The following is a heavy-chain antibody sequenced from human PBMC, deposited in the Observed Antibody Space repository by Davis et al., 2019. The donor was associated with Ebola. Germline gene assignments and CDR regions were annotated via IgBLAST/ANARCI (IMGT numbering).Heavy chain of an antibody. CDR1: GLTFSKFW. D-gene: IGHD3-10*01. CDR3: ARDLGSGFDFDF. Sequence: GESLKISCLVSGLTFSKFWMNWVRQAPGKGLEWVSSISSSSSFIDYADSMKGRFTISRDNAKNSLYLQMNSLRAEDTAVYYCARDLGSGFDFDFWGQGTLVTVSS. CDR2: ISSSSSFI. J-gene: IGHJ4*02. V-gene: IGHV3-21*01.